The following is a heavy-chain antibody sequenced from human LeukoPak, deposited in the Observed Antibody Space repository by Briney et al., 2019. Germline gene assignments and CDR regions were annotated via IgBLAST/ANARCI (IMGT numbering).Heavy chain of an antibody. V-gene: IGHV4-38-2*02. CDR2: RDHSGSN. CDR3: ARVAGGNSYDAFDI. J-gene: IGHJ3*02. CDR1: GYSIISDYY. Sequence: SETLSLTCTVSGYSIISDYYWGWIRRPPGKGLEWIGSRDHSGSNYYNPSLKSRVTISVDTSKNQFSLKLSSVTAADTAVYYCARVAGGNSYDAFDIWGQGTMVTVSS. D-gene: IGHD4-23*01.